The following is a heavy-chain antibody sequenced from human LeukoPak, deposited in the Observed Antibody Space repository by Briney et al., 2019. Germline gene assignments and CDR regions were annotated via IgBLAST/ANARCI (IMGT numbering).Heavy chain of an antibody. CDR3: AADIRGYTYGFFDY. J-gene: IGHJ4*02. Sequence: SLKVECKVSGFTVTMSAVQWVRQARGQLLDWKGWIVVGSGNTNYAQKFQGRVTITRDMSTCTAYMELSSMRSEDTAVYYCAADIRGYTYGFFDYWGQGTLVTVSS. CDR2: IVVGSGNT. CDR1: GFTVTMSA. V-gene: IGHV1-58*01. D-gene: IGHD5-18*01.